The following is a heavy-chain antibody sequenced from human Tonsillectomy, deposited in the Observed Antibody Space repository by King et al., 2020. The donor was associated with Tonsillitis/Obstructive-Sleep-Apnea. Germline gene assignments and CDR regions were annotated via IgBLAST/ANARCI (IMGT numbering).Heavy chain of an antibody. CDR1: GFTFSSYW. D-gene: IGHD3-22*01. CDR2: IKQDGSEK. CDR3: ARVESGYYDSSVLRHYYFDY. J-gene: IGHJ4*02. Sequence: QLQESGGGLVQPGGSLRLSCAASGFTFSSYWMSWVRQVPGKGLEWVANIKQDGSEKYSVGSVKGRLTISRDNTKNSLYLQMNSLRAEDTAVYYCARVESGYYDSSVLRHYYFDYWGQGTLVTVSS. V-gene: IGHV3-7*01.